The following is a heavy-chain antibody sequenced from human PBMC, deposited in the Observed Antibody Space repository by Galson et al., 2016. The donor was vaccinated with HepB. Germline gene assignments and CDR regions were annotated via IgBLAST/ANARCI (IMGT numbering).Heavy chain of an antibody. CDR3: ARVFTMVRGVTNTFYYYGMDV. Sequence: SVKVSCKASGYTFTNYGITWVRQAPGQGLQWVGWINPNSGGTNYAQKFQGRVTMIRDTSISTAYMGLSGLKSDDTAVYYCARVFTMVRGVTNTFYYYGMDVWGQGTTVTVSS. V-gene: IGHV1-2*02. J-gene: IGHJ6*02. D-gene: IGHD3-10*01. CDR2: INPNSGGT. CDR1: GYTFTNYG.